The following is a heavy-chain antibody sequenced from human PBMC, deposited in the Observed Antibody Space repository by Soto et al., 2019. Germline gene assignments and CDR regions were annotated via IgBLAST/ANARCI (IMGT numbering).Heavy chain of an antibody. CDR2: IYYSGST. Sequence: SETLSLTCTVSGGSISSYYWSWIRQPPGKGLEWIGYIYYSGSTNYNPSLKSRVTISVDTSKNQFSLKLSSVTAADTAVYYCALYSSSSGDAFDIWGQGTMVTVPS. J-gene: IGHJ3*02. CDR3: ALYSSSSGDAFDI. V-gene: IGHV4-59*01. D-gene: IGHD6-6*01. CDR1: GGSISSYY.